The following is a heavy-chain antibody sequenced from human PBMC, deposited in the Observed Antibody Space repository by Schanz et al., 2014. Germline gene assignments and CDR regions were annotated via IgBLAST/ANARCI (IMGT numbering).Heavy chain of an antibody. J-gene: IGHJ3*02. CDR2: INPNSGGT. CDR1: GYTFTDYY. D-gene: IGHD5-12*01. V-gene: IGHV1-2*06. Sequence: QVQLVQSGGEVKTPGASVKVSCKASGYTFTDYYMHWVRQAPGQGLEWMGRINPNSGGTNYAQKFQGRVTMTRDTSISTAYMEMSRLISDDTAVYYCAREMLDIVATMDDDAFDIWGQGTMVTVSS. CDR3: AREMLDIVATMDDDAFDI.